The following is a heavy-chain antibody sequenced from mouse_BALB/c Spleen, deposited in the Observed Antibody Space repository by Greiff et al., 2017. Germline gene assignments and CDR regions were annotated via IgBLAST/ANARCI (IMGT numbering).Heavy chain of an antibody. CDR3: ARAGNWDRAMDY. J-gene: IGHJ4*01. CDR1: GYSITSGYY. CDR2: ISYDGSN. Sequence: EVQLVESGPGLVKPSQSLSLTCSVTGYSITSGYYWNWIRQFPGNKLEWMGYISYDGSNNYNPSLKNRISITRDTSKNQFFLKLNSVTTEDTATYYCARAGNWDRAMDYWGQGTSVTVSS. V-gene: IGHV3-6*02. D-gene: IGHD4-1*01.